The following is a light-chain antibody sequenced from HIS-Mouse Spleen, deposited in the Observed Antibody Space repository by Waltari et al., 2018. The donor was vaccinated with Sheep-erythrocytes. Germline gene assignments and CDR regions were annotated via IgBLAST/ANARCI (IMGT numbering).Light chain of an antibody. Sequence: QSALTQPPSASGSPGQSVTISCSGSSSNIGSNTVNWYQQRPGKAPKPLIYSNNQRPSGVPDRFSGSKSGTSASLAISGLQSEDEADYYCAAWDDSLNGYVFGTGTKVTVL. CDR2: SNN. CDR1: SSNIGSNT. J-gene: IGLJ1*01. V-gene: IGLV1-44*01. CDR3: AAWDDSLNGYV.